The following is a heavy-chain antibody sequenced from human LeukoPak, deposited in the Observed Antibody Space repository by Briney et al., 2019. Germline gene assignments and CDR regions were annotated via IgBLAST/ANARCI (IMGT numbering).Heavy chain of an antibody. D-gene: IGHD3-9*01. CDR1: GGSISSYY. J-gene: IGHJ5*02. CDR2: IYYTGST. V-gene: IGHV4-59*01. Sequence: SETLSLTCTASGGSISSYYWSWIRQSPGKGLEWIGQIYYTGSTYYNPSLKRRVTISVDTSRNQFSLNLTSVTAADTAVYYCARGGTYNDILSFDPWGQGTLVTVSS. CDR3: ARGGTYNDILSFDP.